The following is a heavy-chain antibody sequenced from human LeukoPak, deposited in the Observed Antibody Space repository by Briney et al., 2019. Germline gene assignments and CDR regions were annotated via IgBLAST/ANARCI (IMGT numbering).Heavy chain of an antibody. J-gene: IGHJ3*02. V-gene: IGHV1-2*02. Sequence: ASVKVSCKASGYTFTGYYMHWVRQAPGQGLEWMGWINPNSGGTNYAQKFQGRVTMTRDTSISTAYMEPSRLRSDDTAVYYCARGEVGYSGYDSGAFDIWGQGTMVTVSS. CDR2: INPNSGGT. CDR1: GYTFTGYY. D-gene: IGHD5-12*01. CDR3: ARGEVGYSGYDSGAFDI.